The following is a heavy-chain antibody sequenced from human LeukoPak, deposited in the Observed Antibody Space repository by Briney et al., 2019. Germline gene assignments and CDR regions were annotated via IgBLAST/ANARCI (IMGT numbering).Heavy chain of an antibody. CDR3: STDSGRSYFYFDF. J-gene: IGHJ4*02. Sequence: ASVKVSCKASGYTFTGYYMHWMRQAPGKGLEGVGGIRPETGEPIFAQKFRGRVTITEDTFTDTGYLELRGLTSEDTAVYYCSTDSGRSYFYFDFWGQGTLVTVSS. CDR2: IRPETGEP. D-gene: IGHD3-10*01. CDR1: GYTFTGYY. V-gene: IGHV1-24*01.